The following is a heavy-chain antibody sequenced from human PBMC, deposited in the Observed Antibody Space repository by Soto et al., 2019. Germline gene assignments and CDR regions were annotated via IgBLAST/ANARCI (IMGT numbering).Heavy chain of an antibody. V-gene: IGHV3-11*01. D-gene: IGHD6-13*01. CDR2: ISSSGSTI. Sequence: QVQLVESGGGLVKPGGSLRLSCAASGFTFSDYYMSWIRQAPGKGLEWVSYISSSGSTIYYADSVKGRFTISRDNAKNSLYLQMNSLRAEDTAVYYCARDAIIAAADTKYYYYYYYMDVWGKGTKVTVSS. J-gene: IGHJ6*03. CDR3: ARDAIIAAADTKYYYYYYYMDV. CDR1: GFTFSDYY.